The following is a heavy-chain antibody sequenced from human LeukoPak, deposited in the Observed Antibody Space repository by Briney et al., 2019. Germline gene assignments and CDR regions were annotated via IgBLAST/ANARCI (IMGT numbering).Heavy chain of an antibody. V-gene: IGHV1-2*06. Sequence: ASVKVSCKASGGTFSSYAISWVRQAPGQGLEWMGRINPNSGGTNYAQKFQGRVTMTRDTSIRTAYMELSRLRSDDTAVYYCASLWLFDYWGQRTLVTVSS. D-gene: IGHD5-18*01. CDR3: ASLWLFDY. J-gene: IGHJ4*02. CDR1: GGTFSSYA. CDR2: INPNSGGT.